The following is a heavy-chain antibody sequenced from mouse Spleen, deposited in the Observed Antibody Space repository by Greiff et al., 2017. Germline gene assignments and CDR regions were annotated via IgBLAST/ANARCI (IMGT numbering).Heavy chain of an antibody. J-gene: IGHJ3*01. V-gene: IGHV1-82*01. Sequence: QVQLQQSGPELVKPGASVKISCKASGYAFSSSWMNWVKQRPGKGLEWIGRIYPGDGDTNYNGKFKGKATLTADKSSSTAYMQLSSLTSEDSAVYFCARSTMITDPFAYWGQGTLVTVSA. CDR3: ARSTMITDPFAY. CDR2: IYPGDGDT. D-gene: IGHD2-4*01. CDR1: GYAFSSSW.